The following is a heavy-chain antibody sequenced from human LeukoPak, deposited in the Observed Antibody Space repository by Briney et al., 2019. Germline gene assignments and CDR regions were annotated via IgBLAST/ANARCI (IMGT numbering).Heavy chain of an antibody. CDR2: IWYDGSNI. CDR1: GISFSSHG. Sequence: GGSLRLSCAASGISFSSHGLHWVRQAPGKGLEWVAVIWYDGSNIYYADSVKGRFTISRDNSKNTLYLQMNSLRAEDTALYYCARARNDYDSNGFSFLDYWGQGTPVTVSS. CDR3: ARARNDYDSNGFSFLDY. D-gene: IGHD3-22*01. J-gene: IGHJ4*02. V-gene: IGHV3-33*01.